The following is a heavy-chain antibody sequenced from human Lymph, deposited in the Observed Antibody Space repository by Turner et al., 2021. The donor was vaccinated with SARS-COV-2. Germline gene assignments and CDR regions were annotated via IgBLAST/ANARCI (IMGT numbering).Heavy chain of an antibody. CDR3: ARDALKKEVADTSDNWFDP. V-gene: IGHV3-30-3*01. CDR1: GFTFSSYA. D-gene: IGHD6-19*01. J-gene: IGHJ5*02. Sequence: QVQLVASGGGGVQPGRSMRLSCAASGFTFSSYAMHWVRQAPGKGLEWVAVISYDGSSKFRADSVKGRFTISRDNSKNTLYLQMNSLRAEDTAVYYCARDALKKEVADTSDNWFDPWGQGTLVTVSS. CDR2: ISYDGSSK.